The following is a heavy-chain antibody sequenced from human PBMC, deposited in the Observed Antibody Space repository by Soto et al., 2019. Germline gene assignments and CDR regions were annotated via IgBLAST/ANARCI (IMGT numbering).Heavy chain of an antibody. V-gene: IGHV3-30*18. Sequence: GGSLRLSCAASGFTFSSYGMHWVRQAPGKGLEWVAVISYDGSNKYYADSVKGRFTISRDNSKNTLYLQMNSLRAEDTAVYYCAKDVVVGATTGLGDYYYYYGMDVWGQGTTVTV. D-gene: IGHD1-26*01. CDR2: ISYDGSNK. CDR1: GFTFSSYG. J-gene: IGHJ6*02. CDR3: AKDVVVGATTGLGDYYYYYGMDV.